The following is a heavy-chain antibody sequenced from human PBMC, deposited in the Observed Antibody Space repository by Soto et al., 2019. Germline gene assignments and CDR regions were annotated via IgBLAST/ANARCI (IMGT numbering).Heavy chain of an antibody. J-gene: IGHJ5*02. Sequence: ASLEDTCTASGYTFTSYGISWVRPAPGQGLEWMVWISAYNGNTNYAQKLQGRVTMTTDTSTSTAYMELRSLRSDATAVYACAREQRIAVAGGGGWFDPWGQGTPVTGS. V-gene: IGHV1-18*04. D-gene: IGHD6-19*01. CDR1: GYTFTSYG. CDR3: AREQRIAVAGGGGWFDP. CDR2: ISAYNGNT.